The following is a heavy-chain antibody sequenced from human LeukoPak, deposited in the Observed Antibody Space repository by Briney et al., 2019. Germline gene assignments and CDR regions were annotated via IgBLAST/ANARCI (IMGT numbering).Heavy chain of an antibody. J-gene: IGHJ4*02. CDR3: ARGDYGDYNADFDY. V-gene: IGHV4-34*01. CDR1: GGSISSYY. Sequence: SETLSLTCTVSGGSISSYYWSWIRQPPGKGLEWIGEINHSGSTNYNPSLKSRVTISVDTSKNQFSPKLSSVTAADTAVYYCARGDYGDYNADFDYWGQGTLVTVSS. D-gene: IGHD4-17*01. CDR2: INHSGST.